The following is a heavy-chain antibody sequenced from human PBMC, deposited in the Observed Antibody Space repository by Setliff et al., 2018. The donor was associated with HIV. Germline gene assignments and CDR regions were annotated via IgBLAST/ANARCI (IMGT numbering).Heavy chain of an antibody. CDR3: SRAAYDAVDWLDP. CDR2: IHTSGRT. CDR1: SESIVSYY. Sequence: SETLSLTCAVSSESIVSYYWNWIRQPPGRGLEWIGYIHTSGRTKYNPSLKSRFTILVDTSKKQFSLRLTSVTAADTAVYYCSRAAYDAVDWLDPWGQGTLVTVSS. V-gene: IGHV4-4*08. D-gene: IGHD1-1*01. J-gene: IGHJ5*02.